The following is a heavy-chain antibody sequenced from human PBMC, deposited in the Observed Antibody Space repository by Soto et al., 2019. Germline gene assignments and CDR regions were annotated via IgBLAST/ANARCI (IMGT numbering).Heavy chain of an antibody. CDR1: GGTFSSYL. Sequence: GSSVKFSCNASGGTFSSYLITWVRQAPGQGLDCVGGIVPIRRTADYAQTFQGRVSITADESARTSYMELRSLRSQDTAVYYCVRDSGAKLSSSWGQGTLVTVS. V-gene: IGHV1-69*13. CDR3: VRDSGAKLSSS. J-gene: IGHJ4*02. D-gene: IGHD6-13*01. CDR2: IVPIRRTA.